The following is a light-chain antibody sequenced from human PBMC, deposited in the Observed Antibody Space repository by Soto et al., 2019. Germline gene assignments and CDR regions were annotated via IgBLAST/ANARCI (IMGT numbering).Light chain of an antibody. V-gene: IGKV3-15*01. CDR1: QGIGST. J-gene: IGKJ1*01. CDR3: LQHNRYPWT. CDR2: DTS. Sequence: EIVMTQSPATLSVSPGEGATLSCRASQGIGSTLAWYQQKPGQTPRLLIYDTSIRATGVPARFRGSASGTEFTLTITSLQSEDFATYYCLQHNRYPWTFGQGTKVEIK.